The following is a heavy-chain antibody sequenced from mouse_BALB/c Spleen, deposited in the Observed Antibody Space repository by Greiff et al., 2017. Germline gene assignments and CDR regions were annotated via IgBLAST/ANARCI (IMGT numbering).Heavy chain of an antibody. J-gene: IGHJ3*01. CDR2: ISSGSSTI. V-gene: IGHV5-17*02. D-gene: IGHD2-1*01. CDR3: ARLDGNYAWFAY. CDR1: GFTFSSFG. Sequence: EVQVVESGGGLVQPGGSRKLSCAASGFTFSSFGMHWVRQAPEKGLEWVAYISSGSSTIYYADTVKGRFTISRDNPKNTLFLQMTSLRSEDTAMYYCARLDGNYAWFAYWGQGTLVTVSA.